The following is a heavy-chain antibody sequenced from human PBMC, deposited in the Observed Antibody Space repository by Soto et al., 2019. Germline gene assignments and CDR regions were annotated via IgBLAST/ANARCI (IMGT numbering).Heavy chain of an antibody. CDR3: AKGHDTHPNAYYFDH. CDR2: ISAGGGTT. V-gene: IGHV3-23*01. CDR1: GFTFYRYA. Sequence: EVQLLESGGDLVQPGGSLRLSCAASGFTFYRYAMTWVRQGPGKGLEWVSAISAGGGTTYYADSVKGRFTISRDNSRNTLSLQMNSLRAEDTAVFYCAKGHDTHPNAYYFDHWGQGTLVTVSS. J-gene: IGHJ4*02.